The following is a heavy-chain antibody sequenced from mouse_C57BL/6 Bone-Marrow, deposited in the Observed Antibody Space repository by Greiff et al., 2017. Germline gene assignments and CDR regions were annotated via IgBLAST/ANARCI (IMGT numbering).Heavy chain of an antibody. Sequence: QVQLQQSGAELARPGASVKLSCKASGYTFTSYGISWVKQRTGQGLEWIGEIYPRSGNTYYNEKFKGKATLTADISSSTAYMELRSLTSEDSAVYFCARSYYAYYFDYWGQGTTRTVSS. CDR3: ARSYYAYYFDY. CDR2: IYPRSGNT. D-gene: IGHD1-1*01. V-gene: IGHV1-81*01. J-gene: IGHJ2*01. CDR1: GYTFTSYG.